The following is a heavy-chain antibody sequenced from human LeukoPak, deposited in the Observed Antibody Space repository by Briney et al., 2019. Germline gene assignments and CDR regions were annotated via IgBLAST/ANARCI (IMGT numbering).Heavy chain of an antibody. CDR1: GGSISTYY. J-gene: IGHJ4*02. Sequence: PSETLSLTCTVSGGSISTYYWTWIRQPPGEGLEWIGYIYHSGSTNYNPSLKSRVTISVDTSKNQFSLKLSSVTAADTGVYYCARESVRPYFDYWGQGTLVTVSS. V-gene: IGHV4-59*12. CDR3: ARESVRPYFDY. CDR2: IYHSGST. D-gene: IGHD2-8*01.